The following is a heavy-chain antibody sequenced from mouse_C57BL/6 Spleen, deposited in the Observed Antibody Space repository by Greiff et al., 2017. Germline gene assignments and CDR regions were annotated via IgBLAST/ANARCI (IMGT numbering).Heavy chain of an antibody. J-gene: IGHJ4*01. CDR1: GYTFTSYW. D-gene: IGHD1-1*01. Sequence: VQLQQPGTELVKPGASVKLSCKASGYTFTSYWMHWVKQRPGQGLEWIGNINPSNGGTNYNEKFKSKATLTVDKSSSTAYMQLSSLTSEDSAVYYCARSLYYYGSSSLDAMDYWGQGTSVTVSS. CDR2: INPSNGGT. V-gene: IGHV1-53*01. CDR3: ARSLYYYGSSSLDAMDY.